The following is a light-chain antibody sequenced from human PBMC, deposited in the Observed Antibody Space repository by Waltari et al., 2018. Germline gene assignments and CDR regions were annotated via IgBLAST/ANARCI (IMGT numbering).Light chain of an antibody. CDR1: DSHIGPNY. CDR3: ASWDDNLSGSL. Sequence: QSVLTQPPSASGTPGQTVPIPWSGSDSHIGPNYFYWFQQLPETAPKLLIYRNDQRPSGVPDRFSGSKSVTSASLAISGLRSEDEASYYCASWDDNLSGSLFGGGTKLTVL. V-gene: IGLV1-47*01. CDR2: RND. J-gene: IGLJ2*01.